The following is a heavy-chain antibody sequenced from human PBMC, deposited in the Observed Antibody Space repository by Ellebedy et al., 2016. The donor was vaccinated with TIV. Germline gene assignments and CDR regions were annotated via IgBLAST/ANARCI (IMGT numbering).Heavy chain of an antibody. CDR1: GFIFTSYA. D-gene: IGHD3-22*01. Sequence: GESLKISCEASGFIFTSYAMSWVRQAPGKGLEWVSGISGNGGRTNYADSVKGRFIVSRDNRKNTLYLQMSSLRAEDTAVYYCARNRGYDTSGYYPHYWGQGTLVTVSS. CDR2: ISGNGGRT. CDR3: ARNRGYDTSGYYPHY. J-gene: IGHJ4*02. V-gene: IGHV3-23*01.